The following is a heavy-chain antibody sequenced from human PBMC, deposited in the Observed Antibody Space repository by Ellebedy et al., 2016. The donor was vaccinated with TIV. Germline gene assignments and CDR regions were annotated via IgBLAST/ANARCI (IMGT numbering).Heavy chain of an antibody. Sequence: GESLKISCQGSGYRFTSYWIGWVRQMPGKGLEWMGIIYPGDDDTRYSPSFQGQVTISADKSSSTAYLQWSSLKASDTAMYFCARLYGIDAFEIWGQGTMVTVSS. CDR2: IYPGDDDT. CDR3: ARLYGIDAFEI. V-gene: IGHV5-51*01. J-gene: IGHJ3*02. D-gene: IGHD2-8*01. CDR1: GYRFTSYW.